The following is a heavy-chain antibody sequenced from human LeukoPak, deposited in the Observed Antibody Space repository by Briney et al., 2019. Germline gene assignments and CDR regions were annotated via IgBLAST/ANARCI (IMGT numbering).Heavy chain of an antibody. D-gene: IGHD1-1*01. CDR3: ARGGRNDVGGAFDI. V-gene: IGHV6-1*01. Sequence: SQTLSLTCAISGDSVSSNSAAWNWIRQSPSRGLEWLGRTYYRSKWYNDYAVSVESRITINPDTSKNQFSLQLNSVTPEDTAVYYCARGGRNDVGGAFDIWGQGTMVTVSS. CDR1: GDSVSSNSAA. CDR2: TYYRSKWYN. J-gene: IGHJ3*02.